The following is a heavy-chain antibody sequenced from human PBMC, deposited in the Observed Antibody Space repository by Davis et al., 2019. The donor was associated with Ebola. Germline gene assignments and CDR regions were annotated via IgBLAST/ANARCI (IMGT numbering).Heavy chain of an antibody. CDR2: IYTSGST. V-gene: IGHV4-61*09. D-gene: IGHD3-9*01. Sequence: PPETLSLTCTVSGGSISSGSYYWSWIRQPAGKGLEWIGHIYTSGSTNYNPSLKSRVTISVDTSKNQFSLKLSSVTAADTAVYYCARVVTGYYIIDYWGQGTLVTVSS. J-gene: IGHJ4*02. CDR1: GGSISSGSYY. CDR3: ARVVTGYYIIDY.